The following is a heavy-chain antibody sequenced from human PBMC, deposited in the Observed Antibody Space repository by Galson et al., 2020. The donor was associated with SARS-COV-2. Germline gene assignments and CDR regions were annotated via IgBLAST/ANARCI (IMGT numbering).Heavy chain of an antibody. CDR2: TSGSGSST. CDR3: AKGGGYGGNSVTHY. CDR1: GFTFSSYA. Sequence: GESLKISCAASGFTFSSYAMSWVRQAPGKGLEWVSGTSGSGSSTYYADSVKGRFTISRDNSKNTLYLQMNSLRAEDTAVYYCAKGGGYGGNSVTHYWGQGTLVTVSS. J-gene: IGHJ4*02. V-gene: IGHV3-23*01. D-gene: IGHD2-21*02.